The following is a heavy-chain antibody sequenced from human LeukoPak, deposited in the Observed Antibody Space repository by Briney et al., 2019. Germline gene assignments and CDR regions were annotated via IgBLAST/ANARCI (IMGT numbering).Heavy chain of an antibody. CDR1: GFTFSDAW. Sequence: PGGSLRLSCAASGFTFSDAWMTWVRQAPGKGLEWVGHIKSKIDGGTTDYAAPVKSRFTISGDDSKNTVYLQMNSLKSEDTAVYFCTPGWYWGQGTLVTVSS. CDR3: TPGWY. V-gene: IGHV3-15*01. J-gene: IGHJ4*02. D-gene: IGHD6-19*01. CDR2: IKSKIDGGTT.